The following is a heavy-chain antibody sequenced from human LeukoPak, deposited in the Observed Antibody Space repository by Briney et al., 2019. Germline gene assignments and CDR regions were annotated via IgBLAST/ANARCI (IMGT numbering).Heavy chain of an antibody. J-gene: IGHJ4*02. V-gene: IGHV3-13*01. D-gene: IGHD1-7*01. CDR2: IGTAADT. Sequence: GGSLRLSCAASGFTFSSYDMHWVRQATGGGLGWVSSIGTAADTYYPGSVKGRYTISRENTKNALYLQMNSLRAGDTAVYYCARGPIVGITETKGYFDYWGQGILVTVSS. CDR1: GFTFSSYD. CDR3: ARGPIVGITETKGYFDY.